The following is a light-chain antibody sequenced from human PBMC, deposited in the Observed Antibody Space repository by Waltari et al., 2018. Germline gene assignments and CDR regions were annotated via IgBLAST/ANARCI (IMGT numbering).Light chain of an antibody. Sequence: QSALTQPASVSGSPGQSITISCTGTSSDVGGYNYVSWYQQPPGKAPKRMIYEVSNRPSGVSNRFSGSKSGNTASLTISGLQAEDEADYYCSSYTSSSTPYYVFGTGTKVTVL. V-gene: IGLV2-14*01. CDR3: SSYTSSSTPYYV. J-gene: IGLJ1*01. CDR1: SSDVGGYNY. CDR2: EVS.